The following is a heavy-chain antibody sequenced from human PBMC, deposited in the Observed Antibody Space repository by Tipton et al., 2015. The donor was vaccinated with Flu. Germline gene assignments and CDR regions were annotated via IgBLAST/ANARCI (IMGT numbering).Heavy chain of an antibody. D-gene: IGHD3-10*01. Sequence: TLSLTCTVSGGSVSSPEYYWTWIRQPLGKGLDYIGQISSSGSTNNNPSLKSRVTMSLDTSKNQFSLKLNSVAAADTAVYYCARDQGFGGGLAYDYYAMDVWGQGTTVTVSS. CDR1: GGSVSSPEYY. J-gene: IGHJ6*02. CDR2: ISSSGST. CDR3: ARDQGFGGGLAYDYYAMDV. V-gene: IGHV4-61*08.